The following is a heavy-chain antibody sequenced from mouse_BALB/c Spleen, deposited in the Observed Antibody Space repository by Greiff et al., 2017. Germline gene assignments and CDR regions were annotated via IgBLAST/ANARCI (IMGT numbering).Heavy chain of an antibody. CDR3: ARSQLGRWYFDV. D-gene: IGHD4-1*02. CDR2: INSNGGST. J-gene: IGHJ1*01. V-gene: IGHV5-6-3*01. CDR1: GFTFSSYG. Sequence: EVHLVESGGGLVQPGGSLKLSCAVSGFTFSSYGMSWVRQTPDKRLELVATINSNGGSTYYPDSVKGRFTISRDNAKNTLYLQMSSLKSEDTAMYYCARSQLGRWYFDVWGAGTTVTVSS.